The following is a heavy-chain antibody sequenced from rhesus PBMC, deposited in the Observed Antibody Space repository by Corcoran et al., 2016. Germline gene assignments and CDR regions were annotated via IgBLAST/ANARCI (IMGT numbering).Heavy chain of an antibody. CDR2: INGNSGST. J-gene: IGHJ4*01. Sequence: QVQLQESGPGLVKPSETLSLTCAVSGGSVSSSNWWSWIRQPPGKGLEWIGYINGNSGSTYYNPSLKDRVTFSTDTSKNQFSLKLSSVTAADTAVYYCARGWNGFDYWGQGVLVTVSS. CDR1: GGSVSSSNW. D-gene: IGHD1-32*01. CDR3: ARGWNGFDY. V-gene: IGHV4-65*01.